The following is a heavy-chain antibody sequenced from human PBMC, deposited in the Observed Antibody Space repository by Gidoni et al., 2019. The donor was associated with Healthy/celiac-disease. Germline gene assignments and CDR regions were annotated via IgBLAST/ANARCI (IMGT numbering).Heavy chain of an antibody. Sequence: QLQLQESGPGLVKPSETLSLTCTVPGGSISSSSYYWGWIRQPPGKGLEWIGSIYYSGSTYYNPSLKSRVTISVDTSKNQFSLKLSSVTAADTAVYYCARVDYGDYGWYFDYWGQGTLVTVSS. CDR1: GGSISSSSYY. V-gene: IGHV4-39*01. CDR3: ARVDYGDYGWYFDY. CDR2: IYYSGST. J-gene: IGHJ4*02. D-gene: IGHD4-17*01.